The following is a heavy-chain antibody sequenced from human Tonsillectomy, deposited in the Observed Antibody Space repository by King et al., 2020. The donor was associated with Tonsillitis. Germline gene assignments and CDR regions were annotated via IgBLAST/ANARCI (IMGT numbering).Heavy chain of an antibody. V-gene: IGHV3-30*02. CDR1: GFIFSDYS. D-gene: IGHD3-22*01. CDR2: IRFDGSKQ. J-gene: IGHJ3*02. Sequence: VQLVESGGGVVQPGGSLRLSCAAAGFIFSDYSMHCVRQAPGKGLEWVAFIRFDGSKQMYADSVKGRFTISRDNSKNMLYVQMSSLITDDTAVYYCARALRDYHDSSGYYYAFDIWGQGTVVTVSS. CDR3: ARALRDYHDSSGYYYAFDI.